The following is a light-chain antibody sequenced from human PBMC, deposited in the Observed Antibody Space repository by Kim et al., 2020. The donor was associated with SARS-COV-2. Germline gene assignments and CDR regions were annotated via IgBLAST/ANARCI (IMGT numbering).Light chain of an antibody. V-gene: IGLV3-19*01. CDR3: NFRDSSAYRWV. Sequence: SSELTQDPAVSVALGQTVRITCQGDSLRSYYASWYQQKPGQAPVLVTYGKNNRPSGIPDRFSGSSSGNTASLTITGAQAEDEADYYCNFRDSSAYRWVFGGGTKLTVL. CDR2: GKN. CDR1: SLRSYY. J-gene: IGLJ3*02.